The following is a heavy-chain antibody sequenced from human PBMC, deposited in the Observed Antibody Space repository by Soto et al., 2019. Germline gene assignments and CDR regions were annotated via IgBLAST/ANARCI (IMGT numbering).Heavy chain of an antibody. J-gene: IGHJ6*02. Sequence: PGGSLRLSCAASGFTFSSYAMSWVRQAPGKGLEWVSVISGSGGSTYYADSVKGRFTISRDNSKNTLYMQMNSLRAEDTAVYYCAKQQGPGTPYYYAMDVWGQGTTVTVSS. V-gene: IGHV3-23*01. CDR1: GFTFSSYA. CDR2: ISGSGGST. CDR3: AKQQGPGTPYYYAMDV. D-gene: IGHD1-1*01.